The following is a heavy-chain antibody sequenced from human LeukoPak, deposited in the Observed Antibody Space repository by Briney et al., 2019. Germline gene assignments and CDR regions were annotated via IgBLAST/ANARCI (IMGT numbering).Heavy chain of an antibody. V-gene: IGHV4-4*02. CDR1: GGSISSNNW. CDR2: IYHSGSP. J-gene: IGHJ4*02. Sequence: PSGTLSLTCAVSGGSISSNNWWGWVRQPPGKGLEWIGEIYHSGSPNYNPSLKSRVTISVDKSRNHFSLNLSSVTAADTAVYYCARVYYYDSSGNFDYWGQGTLVTVSS. D-gene: IGHD3-22*01. CDR3: ARVYYYDSSGNFDY.